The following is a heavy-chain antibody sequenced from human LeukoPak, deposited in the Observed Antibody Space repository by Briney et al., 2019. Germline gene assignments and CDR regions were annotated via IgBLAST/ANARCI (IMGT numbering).Heavy chain of an antibody. J-gene: IGHJ4*02. V-gene: IGHV3-33*06. D-gene: IGHD1-26*01. CDR2: IWYDGSNK. CDR3: AKVGGRYIES. Sequence: GTSLRLSCAASGFNFSTYGMHWVRQAPGKGLEGVAVIWYDGSNKYYAASVRGRSAISRDNSKNTLHLQMDSLRAEDTAVYYCAKVGGRYIESWGQGTLVTVSS. CDR1: GFNFSTYG.